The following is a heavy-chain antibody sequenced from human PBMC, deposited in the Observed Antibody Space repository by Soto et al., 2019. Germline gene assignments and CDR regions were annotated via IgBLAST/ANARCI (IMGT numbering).Heavy chain of an antibody. Sequence: GSLRLSCAASGFTFSDWWMHWVRQTPGRGLVWVSHINGDGITTNYAGSVKGRFTIPRDNAKNTLYLQMNSLRAEDTAVYYCARAYDYVWGSYRHAAGIDYWGQGTLVTVSS. CDR1: GFTFSDWW. D-gene: IGHD3-16*02. J-gene: IGHJ4*02. CDR3: ARAYDYVWGSYRHAAGIDY. V-gene: IGHV3-74*01. CDR2: INGDGITT.